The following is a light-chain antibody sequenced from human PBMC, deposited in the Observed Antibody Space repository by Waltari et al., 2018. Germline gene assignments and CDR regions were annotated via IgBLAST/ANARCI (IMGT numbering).Light chain of an antibody. CDR1: SSDVGNYNL. Sequence: QSALTQPASVSGSPGQSITISCTGTSSDVGNYNLVSWYQQYPGKAPIVMIYDDNRRPSGVSARFSGSKSGNTASLTISGVQAEDEADYYCCSYAGSYTWVFGGGTKLTVL. CDR3: CSYAGSYTWV. V-gene: IGLV2-23*01. J-gene: IGLJ3*02. CDR2: DDN.